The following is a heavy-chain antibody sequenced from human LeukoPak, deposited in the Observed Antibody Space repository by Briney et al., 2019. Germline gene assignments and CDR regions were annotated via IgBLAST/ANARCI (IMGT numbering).Heavy chain of an antibody. CDR1: GFTFSTYW. V-gene: IGHV3-23*01. Sequence: GGSLRLSCAASGFTFSTYWMSWVRQAPGKGLEWVSAISGSGGSTYYADSVKGRFTISRDNSKNTLYLQMNSLRAEDTAVYYCAREAGVVVLPAAMQHIGRWGQGTLVTVSS. CDR3: AREAGVVVLPAAMQHIGR. J-gene: IGHJ4*02. D-gene: IGHD2-2*01. CDR2: ISGSGGST.